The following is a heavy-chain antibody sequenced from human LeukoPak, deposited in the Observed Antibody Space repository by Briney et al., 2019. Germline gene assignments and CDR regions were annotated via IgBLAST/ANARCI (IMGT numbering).Heavy chain of an antibody. CDR2: ISYDGSNK. J-gene: IGHJ5*02. Sequence: PGGSLRLSCAASGLTFSSYGMHWVRQAPGKGLEWVAAISYDGSNKYYVDSVKGRFSVSRDNSKNTVYLEMNSLRPEDTAVYYCARDHQLQNGNWFDPWGQGTLVTVSS. CDR3: ARDHQLQNGNWFDP. D-gene: IGHD2-2*01. CDR1: GLTFSSYG. V-gene: IGHV3-30*03.